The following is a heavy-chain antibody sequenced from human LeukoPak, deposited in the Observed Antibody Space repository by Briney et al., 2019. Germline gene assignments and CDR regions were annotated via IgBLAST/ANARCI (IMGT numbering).Heavy chain of an antibody. Sequence: PSGTLSLTCAVSGGSISSSNWWSWVRQPPGKGLEWIGEIYHSGSTNYNPSLKSRVTISVDTSKNQFSLKLSSVTAADTAVYYCASRPHYYYYMDVWGKGTTVTVSS. D-gene: IGHD6-6*01. CDR2: IYHSGST. CDR1: GGSISSSNW. J-gene: IGHJ6*03. CDR3: ASRPHYYYYMDV. V-gene: IGHV4-4*02.